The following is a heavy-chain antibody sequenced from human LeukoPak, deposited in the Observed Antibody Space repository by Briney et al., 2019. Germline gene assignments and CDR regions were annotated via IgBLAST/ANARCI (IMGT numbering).Heavy chain of an antibody. Sequence: PSETLSLTCTVSGGSISSYYWSWIRQPAGKGLEWIGRIYTSGSTNYNPSLKSRVTMSVDTSKNQFSLKLSSVTAADTAVYYCASDHSSGWEALFDYWGQGTLVTVSS. CDR1: GGSISSYY. V-gene: IGHV4-4*07. D-gene: IGHD6-19*01. CDR2: IYTSGST. CDR3: ASDHSSGWEALFDY. J-gene: IGHJ4*02.